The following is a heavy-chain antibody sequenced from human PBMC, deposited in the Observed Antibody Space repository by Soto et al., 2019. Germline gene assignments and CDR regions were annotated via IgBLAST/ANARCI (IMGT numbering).Heavy chain of an antibody. Sequence: ASVKVSCKASGYTFISYAIYWVRQAPGQGLDWMGMINPRDGITLYAQKFQGRVTMTRDTSTSTLYMELSSLRSEDTALYYCARGGGTLDYWGQGTLVTVSS. CDR3: ARGGGTLDY. V-gene: IGHV1-46*01. J-gene: IGHJ4*02. CDR1: GYTFISYA. CDR2: INPRDGIT.